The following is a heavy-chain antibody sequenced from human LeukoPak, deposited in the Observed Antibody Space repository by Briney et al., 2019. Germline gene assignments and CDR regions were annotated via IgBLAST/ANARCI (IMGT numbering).Heavy chain of an antibody. D-gene: IGHD6-19*01. CDR2: ISSSGSTI. Sequence: GGSLRLSCAASGFTFSGYEMNWFRQAPGKGLEWVSYISSSGSTIYYADSVKGRFTISRDNAKNSLYLQMNSLRAEDTAVYYCARDAYSSGLLGLDWGQGTLVTVSS. CDR1: GFTFSGYE. CDR3: ARDAYSSGLLGLD. V-gene: IGHV3-48*03. J-gene: IGHJ4*02.